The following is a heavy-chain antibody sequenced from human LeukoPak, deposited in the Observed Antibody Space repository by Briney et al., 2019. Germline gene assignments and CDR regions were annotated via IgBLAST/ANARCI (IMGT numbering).Heavy chain of an antibody. J-gene: IGHJ5*02. Sequence: AGGSLRLSCAASGFTFSSYAMSWVRQAPGKGLEWVSAISAGGVSTYYADSVKGRFTISRDNSKNSLYLQMNSLRAEDTAVYYCAKGAGTDRTWGQGTLVTVSS. CDR1: GFTFSSYA. CDR2: ISAGGVST. CDR3: AKGAGTDRT. V-gene: IGHV3-23*01.